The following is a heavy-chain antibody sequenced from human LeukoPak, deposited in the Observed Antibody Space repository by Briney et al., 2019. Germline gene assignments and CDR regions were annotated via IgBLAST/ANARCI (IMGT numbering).Heavy chain of an antibody. D-gene: IGHD5-12*01. Sequence: QAGGSLRLSCAASGFTFSSYWMSWVRQAPGKGLEWVANIKQDGSEKYYVDSVKGRFTISRDNAKNSLYLQMNSLRAEDTAVYYCAVEVGSGYDWPDYWGQGTLVTVSS. V-gene: IGHV3-7*01. CDR2: IKQDGSEK. J-gene: IGHJ4*02. CDR1: GFTFSSYW. CDR3: AVEVGSGYDWPDY.